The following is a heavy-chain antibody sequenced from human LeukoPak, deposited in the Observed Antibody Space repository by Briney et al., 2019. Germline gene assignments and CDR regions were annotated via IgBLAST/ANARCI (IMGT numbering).Heavy chain of an antibody. Sequence: SETLSLTCTVSGASISSSSYYWSWIRQPAGKGLEWIGRIYTSGSTNYNPSLKSRVTMSVDTSKNQFSLKLSSVTAADTAVYYCARDRGDRAVYWYFDLWGRGTLVTVSS. CDR1: GASISSSSYY. CDR3: ARDRGDRAVYWYFDL. J-gene: IGHJ2*01. D-gene: IGHD2-21*02. V-gene: IGHV4-61*02. CDR2: IYTSGST.